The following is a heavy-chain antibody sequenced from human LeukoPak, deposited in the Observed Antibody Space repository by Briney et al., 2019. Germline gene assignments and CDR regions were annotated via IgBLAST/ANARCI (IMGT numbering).Heavy chain of an antibody. J-gene: IGHJ4*02. CDR2: IYYRGRT. D-gene: IGHD5-12*01. CDR1: GGSISSYY. CDR3: AASGYSAYRGDY. Sequence: SETLSLTCTVSGGSISSYYWSWIRQPPGKGLEWIGYIYYRGRTNYNPSLKSRVTISVDTSKNQFSLKLSSVTAADTAVYYCAASGYSAYRGDYWGQGTLVTVSA. V-gene: IGHV4-59*01.